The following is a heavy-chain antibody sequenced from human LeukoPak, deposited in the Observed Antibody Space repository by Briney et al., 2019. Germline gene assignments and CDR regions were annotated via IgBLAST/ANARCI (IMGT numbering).Heavy chain of an antibody. V-gene: IGHV4-30-2*01. CDR3: ARSPLAFYDSSGYPRVWFDP. CDR2: ISQSGNI. J-gene: IGHJ5*02. Sequence: SQTLSLTCTISGDSISSGGYSWSWIRQPPGKGLEWIGYIYHIGYISQSGNIYQNPSLKSRVTVSLDTSRNQFSLKLSSVTAADTAVYYCARSPLAFYDSSGYPRVWFDPWGQGTLVTVSS. D-gene: IGHD3-22*01. CDR1: GDSISSGGYS.